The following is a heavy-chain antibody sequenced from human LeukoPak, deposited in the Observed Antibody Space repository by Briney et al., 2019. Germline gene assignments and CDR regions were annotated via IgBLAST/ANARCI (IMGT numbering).Heavy chain of an antibody. CDR2: ISSRGEST. Sequence: PGGSLRLSCAASRFTFNSYAMNWVRQAPGKGLEWVSGISSRGESTYYADSVKGRFTISRDNSKNTLYLQMSSLRAEDTAVYYCAKDPSRPTDFDYWGQGTLVTVSS. CDR3: AKDPSRPTDFDY. CDR1: RFTFNSYA. J-gene: IGHJ4*02. V-gene: IGHV3-23*01.